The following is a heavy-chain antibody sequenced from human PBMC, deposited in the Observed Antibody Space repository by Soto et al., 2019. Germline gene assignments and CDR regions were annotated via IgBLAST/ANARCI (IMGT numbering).Heavy chain of an antibody. CDR1: GGSFTSNNW. D-gene: IGHD1-7*01. Sequence: PSGTLSLTCAVSGGSFTSNNWWTWVRQPPGQGLEWIGEIYRTGSTNYNPPLKSRVTISLDKSENQFSLKVTSLTAADTAVYYCASRDPGTSVDYWGQGTLVTVSS. J-gene: IGHJ4*02. V-gene: IGHV4-4*02. CDR3: ASRDPGTSVDY. CDR2: IYRTGST.